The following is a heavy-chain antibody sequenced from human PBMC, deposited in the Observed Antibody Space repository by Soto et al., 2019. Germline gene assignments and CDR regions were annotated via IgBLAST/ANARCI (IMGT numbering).Heavy chain of an antibody. CDR2: ISYDGSNK. V-gene: IGHV3-30*18. CDR1: GFTFSSYG. J-gene: IGHJ4*02. CDR3: AKSVELRPPFDY. Sequence: QVQLVESGGGVVQHGRSLRLSCAASGFTFSSYGMHWVRQAPGKGLEWVAVISYDGSNKYYADSVKGRFTISRDNSKNTLYLQMNSLRAEDTAVYYCAKSVELRPPFDYWGQGTLVTVSS. D-gene: IGHD1-7*01.